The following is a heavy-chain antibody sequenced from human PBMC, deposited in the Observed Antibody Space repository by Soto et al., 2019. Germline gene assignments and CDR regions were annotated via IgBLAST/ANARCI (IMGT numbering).Heavy chain of an antibody. J-gene: IGHJ6*02. CDR1: GYTFTSYY. CDR2: INPSGGST. Sequence: QVQLVQSGAEVKKPGASVKVSCKASGYTFTSYYMHWVRQAPGQGLEWMGIINPSGGSTSYAQKFQGRVTMTRDTSTSTVYMELSSLRSEDTAVYYCARDRGDLRFLDPSNYGMDVWGQGTTVTVSS. CDR3: ARDRGDLRFLDPSNYGMDV. D-gene: IGHD3-3*01. V-gene: IGHV1-46*01.